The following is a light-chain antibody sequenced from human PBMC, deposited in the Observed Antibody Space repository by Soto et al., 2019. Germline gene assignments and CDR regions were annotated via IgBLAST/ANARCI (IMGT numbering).Light chain of an antibody. Sequence: EIVLTQSPGTLSWSPGERATLSCRASQRVSSSYLSWYQQQPGQAPRLLIYGASSRATGIPDRFSGSGSGTGFTLTISRREPEDVAVYYCQQYGNSPLTFGGGTKVEIK. CDR3: QQYGNSPLT. J-gene: IGKJ4*01. V-gene: IGKV3-20*01. CDR2: GAS. CDR1: QRVSSSY.